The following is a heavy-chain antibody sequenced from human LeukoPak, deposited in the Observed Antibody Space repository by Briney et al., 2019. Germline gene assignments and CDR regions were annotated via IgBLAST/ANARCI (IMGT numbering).Heavy chain of an antibody. D-gene: IGHD7-27*01. CDR1: GFTFSSYE. CDR3: ARVAQLGNDY. J-gene: IGHJ4*02. Sequence: GGSLRLSCAASGFTFSSYEMNWVRQAPGKGLEWVSYISSSGSTIYYADSVKGRFTISRDNAKNSLYLQMNSRRAEDTAVYYCARVAQLGNDYWGQGTLVTVSS. V-gene: IGHV3-48*03. CDR2: ISSSGSTI.